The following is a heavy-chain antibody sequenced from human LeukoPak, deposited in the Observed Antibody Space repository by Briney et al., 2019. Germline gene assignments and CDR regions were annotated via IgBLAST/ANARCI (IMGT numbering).Heavy chain of an antibody. J-gene: IGHJ5*02. Sequence: SETLSLTCTVSGGSISSGSYYWSWIRQPAGKGLEWIGRIYTSGSTNYNPSLKSRVTISVDTSKNQFSLKLSSVTAADTAVYYCAREYYYGSGSYYEKLVGFDPWGQGTLVTVSS. D-gene: IGHD3-10*01. CDR1: GGSISSGSYY. V-gene: IGHV4-61*02. CDR3: AREYYYGSGSYYEKLVGFDP. CDR2: IYTSGST.